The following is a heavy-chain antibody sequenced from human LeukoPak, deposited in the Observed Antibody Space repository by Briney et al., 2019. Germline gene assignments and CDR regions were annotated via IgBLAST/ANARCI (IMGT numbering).Heavy chain of an antibody. V-gene: IGHV6-1*01. Sequence: SQTLSLTCAISGDSVFNNIAAWNWIRQSPSRGLEWLGRTYYRSKWYNDYAVSVKSRISINPDTSKNQFSLQLNSVTPEDTAAYYCARAAPLPWLNAFDMWGQGTMVTVSS. J-gene: IGHJ3*02. CDR3: ARAAPLPWLNAFDM. D-gene: IGHD3-10*01. CDR2: TYYRSKWYN. CDR1: GDSVFNNIAA.